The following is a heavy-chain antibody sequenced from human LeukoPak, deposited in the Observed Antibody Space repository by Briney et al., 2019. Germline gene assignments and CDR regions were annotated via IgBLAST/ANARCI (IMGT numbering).Heavy chain of an antibody. D-gene: IGHD6-19*01. Sequence: GGSLRLSCAASGFTVSSNYMNWVRQAPGKGLEWVSVIYSGGTTYYVDSVKGRFTIPRDNSKNTLYLQMNTLRAEDTAVYYCVGSSGWWGFDYWGQGTLVTVSS. CDR2: IYSGGTT. J-gene: IGHJ4*02. CDR3: VGSSGWWGFDY. V-gene: IGHV3-66*01. CDR1: GFTVSSNY.